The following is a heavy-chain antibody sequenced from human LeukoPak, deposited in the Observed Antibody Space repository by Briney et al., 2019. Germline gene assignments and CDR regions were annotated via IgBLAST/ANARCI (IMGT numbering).Heavy chain of an antibody. CDR3: ARGGGGILKAYYSYMDV. CDR2: IYSGGST. J-gene: IGHJ6*03. CDR1: GFTVSSNY. Sequence: PGGSLRLSCAASGFTVSSNYMSWVRQAPGKGLEWVSVIYSGGSTYYADSVKGRFTISRDNAKNSLYLQMNSLRAEDTAVYYCARGGGGILKAYYSYMDVWGKGTTVTVSS. V-gene: IGHV3-66*01. D-gene: IGHD3-10*01.